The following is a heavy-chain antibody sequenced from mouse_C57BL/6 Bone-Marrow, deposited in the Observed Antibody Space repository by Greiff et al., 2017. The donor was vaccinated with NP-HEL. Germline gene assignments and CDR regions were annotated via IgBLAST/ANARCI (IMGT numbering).Heavy chain of an antibody. D-gene: IGHD2-5*01. CDR3: ARRGRYSNYQLAWFAY. J-gene: IGHJ3*01. CDR2: ILPGSGST. V-gene: IGHV1-9*01. Sequence: VQLQQSGAELMKPGASVKLSCKATGYTFTGYWIEWVKQRPGHGLEWIGEILPGSGSTNYNEKFKGKATFTADTSSNTAYMQLSSLTTEDSAIYYCARRGRYSNYQLAWFAYWGQGTLVTVSA. CDR1: GYTFTGYW.